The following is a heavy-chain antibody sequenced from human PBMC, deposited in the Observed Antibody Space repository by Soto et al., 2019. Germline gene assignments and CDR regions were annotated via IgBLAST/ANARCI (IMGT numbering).Heavy chain of an antibody. CDR1: GYSFTSYW. V-gene: IGHV5-51*01. Sequence: PGESLKISCKGSGYSFTSYWIGWVRQMPGKGLEWMGIIYPGDSDTRYSPSFQGQVTISADKSISTAYLQWSSLKASDTAMYYCARSNWNDGDPYYYYYGMDVWGQGTTVTVSS. D-gene: IGHD1-1*01. J-gene: IGHJ6*02. CDR3: ARSNWNDGDPYYYYYGMDV. CDR2: IYPGDSDT.